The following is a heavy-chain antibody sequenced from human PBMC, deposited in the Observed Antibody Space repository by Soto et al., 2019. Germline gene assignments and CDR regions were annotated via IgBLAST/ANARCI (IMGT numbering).Heavy chain of an antibody. J-gene: IGHJ3*02. D-gene: IGHD2-21*01. CDR2: ITPMLGVR. CDR3: TIGSWSGEVFDI. V-gene: IGHV1-69*02. CDR1: GGTFSTYS. Sequence: QVQLVQSGAVVKTPGSSVKVSCKASGGTFSTYSMFWVRQAPGQGLEWMGRITPMLGVRDYAQRFQDRVTIIADKSTATVHMELRSLRSEDTALYYCTIGSWSGEVFDIWGQGTMVTVSS.